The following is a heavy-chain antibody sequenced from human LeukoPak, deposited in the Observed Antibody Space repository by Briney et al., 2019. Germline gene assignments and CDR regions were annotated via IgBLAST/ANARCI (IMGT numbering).Heavy chain of an antibody. Sequence: GGSLRLSCVVSGFTFTNYWMQWVRQVPGKGLVWVARMNSDGTSIIHADSVKGRFTISRDNAENTLYLQMNSLRPEDTALYYCARSQSGVFDVWGQGTMVIVSS. CDR2: MNSDGTSI. CDR3: ARSQSGVFDV. CDR1: GFTFTNYW. V-gene: IGHV3-74*01. J-gene: IGHJ3*01. D-gene: IGHD2-15*01.